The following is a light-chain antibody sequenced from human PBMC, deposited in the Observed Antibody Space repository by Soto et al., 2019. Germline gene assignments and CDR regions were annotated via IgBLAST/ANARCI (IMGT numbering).Light chain of an antibody. CDR1: QSVSRSH. J-gene: IGKJ1*01. Sequence: EIGLTQSPDTLSLSPGDRATLSCRASQSVSRSHLGWYQQKPVQAPGVLMYGASIRAAVVPDRFSGSGSGTEFTLTTSRLEPEDFTVYCSHPYEPFGQGTKVDIK. CDR2: GAS. CDR3: HPYEP. V-gene: IGKV3-20*01.